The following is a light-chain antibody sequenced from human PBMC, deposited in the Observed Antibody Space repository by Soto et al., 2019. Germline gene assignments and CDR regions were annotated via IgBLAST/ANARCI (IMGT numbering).Light chain of an antibody. V-gene: IGKV3-20*01. J-gene: IGKJ2*01. CDR3: QDYGSSPRNT. CDR2: GAS. CDR1: EIVTSNY. Sequence: EIVLTQSPGTQSLSPGDRATLSCRATEIVTSNYLAWYQHKPGQAPRLLIYGASSRAAGIPDRFSGSGSGTDFTLTITRLEPEDFAVYYCQDYGSSPRNTFGPGAKLELK.